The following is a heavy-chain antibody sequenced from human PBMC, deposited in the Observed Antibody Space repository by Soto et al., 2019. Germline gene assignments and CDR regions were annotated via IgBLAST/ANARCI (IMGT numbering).Heavy chain of an antibody. CDR2: LVGSGADK. D-gene: IGHD2-15*01. CDR3: AESDPYCSGGSCPPDY. J-gene: IGHJ4*02. Sequence: GGSLRLSCAASGFNFPAYAMNWVRQAPGKGLQWVSGLVGSGADKNYADSVRGRFTVSRDNSRNTLYLQMNSLRAEDTAVYYCAESDPYCSGGSCPPDYWGQGTLVTVSS. V-gene: IGHV3-23*01. CDR1: GFNFPAYA.